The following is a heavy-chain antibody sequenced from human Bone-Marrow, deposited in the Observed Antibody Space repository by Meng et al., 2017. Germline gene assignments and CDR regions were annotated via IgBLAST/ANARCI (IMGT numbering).Heavy chain of an antibody. CDR3: ARDSGGDELLWFGELLKIDAFDI. CDR1: GFTFSSYS. J-gene: IGHJ3*02. V-gene: IGHV3-21*01. CDR2: ISSSSYI. D-gene: IGHD3-10*01. Sequence: GESLKISCAASGFTFSSYSMNWVRQAPGKGLEWVSSISSSSYIYYADSVKGRLTISRDNAKNSLYLQMNSLRAEDTAVYYCARDSGGDELLWFGELLKIDAFDIWGQGTMVTVSS.